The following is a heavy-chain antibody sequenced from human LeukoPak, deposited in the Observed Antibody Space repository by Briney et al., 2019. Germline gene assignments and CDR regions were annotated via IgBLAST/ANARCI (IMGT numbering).Heavy chain of an antibody. J-gene: IGHJ6*03. D-gene: IGHD2-2*01. CDR1: GFTFSSYW. Sequence: GSLRLSCAASGFTFSSYWMSWVRQAPGKGLEGVANIKQDGSEKYYVDSVKGRFTISRDNAKNSLYLQMNSLRAEDTAVYYCARERYCSSTSCYLGYYYYYYMDVWGKGTTVTVSS. V-gene: IGHV3-7*01. CDR3: ARERYCSSTSCYLGYYYYYYMDV. CDR2: IKQDGSEK.